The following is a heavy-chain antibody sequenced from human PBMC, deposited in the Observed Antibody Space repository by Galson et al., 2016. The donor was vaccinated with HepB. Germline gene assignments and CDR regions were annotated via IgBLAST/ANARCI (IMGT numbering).Heavy chain of an antibody. CDR2: IYYSGST. CDR1: GGSISRSSYY. V-gene: IGHV4-39*07. J-gene: IGHJ4*02. CDR3: ARDRSSGSGSFGY. D-gene: IGHD3-10*01. Sequence: SETLSLTCTVSGGSISRSSYYWGWIRQPPGKGLEWIGSIYYSGSTYYNPSLKSRVTISVDTSKNQFSLKLSSVTAADTAVYFCARDRSSGSGSFGYWGQGTLVTVSS.